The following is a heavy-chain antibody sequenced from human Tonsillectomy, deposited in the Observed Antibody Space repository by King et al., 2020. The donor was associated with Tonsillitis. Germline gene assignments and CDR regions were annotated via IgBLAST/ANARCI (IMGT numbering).Heavy chain of an antibody. D-gene: IGHD3-16*02. J-gene: IGHJ3*02. CDR2: IYYSGST. Sequence: VQLQESGPGLVKPSETLSLTCTVSGGSISSSYWSWIRQPPGKGLEWIGYIYYSGSTNYNPPLKSRVTISVDTSKNQFSLKLSSVTAADTAVYYCARDWGSYDYVWGSYRSNAFDIWGQGTMVTVSS. V-gene: IGHV4-59*01. CDR3: ARDWGSYDYVWGSYRSNAFDI. CDR1: GGSISSSY.